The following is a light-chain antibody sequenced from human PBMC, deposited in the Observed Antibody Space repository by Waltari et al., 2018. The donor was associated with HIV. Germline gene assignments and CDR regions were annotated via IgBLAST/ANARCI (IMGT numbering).Light chain of an antibody. CDR1: ASDLRAYNY. Sequence: QSALTQPASVSGSPGQSITVSCSGTASDLRAYNYVSWFQQHPDKAPQLLIFDVNKRPSGVCNRFSGSKSGSTVSLTISGLQPDDEADYFCCSYTTSGTWVFGGGTRVTVL. CDR2: DVN. V-gene: IGLV2-14*03. J-gene: IGLJ3*02. CDR3: CSYTTSGTWV.